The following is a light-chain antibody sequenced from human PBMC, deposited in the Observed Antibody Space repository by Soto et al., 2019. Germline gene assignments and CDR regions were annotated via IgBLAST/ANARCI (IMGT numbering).Light chain of an antibody. CDR3: TSYTSSRTNYV. CDR1: SSDIVGYNY. Sequence: QSALTQPASVSGSPGQSITISCTGTSSDIVGYNYVSWYQQHPGKAPKLMIYEVSNRPSGVSNRFSGSKSGNTASLTISGLQAEDEADYYCTSYTSSRTNYVFGTGTKLTVL. V-gene: IGLV2-14*01. CDR2: EVS. J-gene: IGLJ1*01.